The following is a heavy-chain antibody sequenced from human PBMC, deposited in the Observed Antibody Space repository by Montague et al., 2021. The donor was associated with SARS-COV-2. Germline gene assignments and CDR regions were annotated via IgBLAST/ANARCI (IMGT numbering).Heavy chain of an antibody. CDR2: ISYDRSNK. CDR1: GFTFSSYA. V-gene: IGHV3-30-3*01. D-gene: IGHD2-15*01. J-gene: IGHJ4*02. Sequence: SLRLSCAASGFTFSSYAMHWVRQAPGKGLEWVAVISYDRSNKYYADSVKGRFTISRDNSKNTLYLQMNSLRAEDTAVYYCARPYCSGGSCYFFFDYWGQGTLVTVSS. CDR3: ARPYCSGGSCYFFFDY.